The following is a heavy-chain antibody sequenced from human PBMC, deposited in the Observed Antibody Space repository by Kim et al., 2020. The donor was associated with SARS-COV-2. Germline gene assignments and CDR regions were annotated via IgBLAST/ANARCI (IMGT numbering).Heavy chain of an antibody. V-gene: IGHV4-59*09. Sequence: TNYNPSLKSRVTISVDTSKNQFSLKLSSVTAADTAVYYYAGGTGTTESDYWGQGTLVTVSS. CDR2: T. D-gene: IGHD1-1*01. CDR3: AGGTGTTESDY. J-gene: IGHJ4*02.